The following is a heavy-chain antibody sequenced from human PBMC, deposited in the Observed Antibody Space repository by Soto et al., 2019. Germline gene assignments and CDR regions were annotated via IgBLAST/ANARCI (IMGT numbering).Heavy chain of an antibody. CDR3: AKGRMVRGVITLYYFDY. CDR2: ISYDGSNK. V-gene: IGHV3-30*18. CDR1: GFTFSSYG. J-gene: IGHJ4*02. Sequence: GSVRLSCAASGFTFSSYGMHWVRQAPGKGLEWVAVISYDGSNKYYADSVKGRFTISRDNSKNTLYLQMNSLRAEDTAVYYCAKGRMVRGVITLYYFDYWGQGTLVTVS. D-gene: IGHD3-10*01.